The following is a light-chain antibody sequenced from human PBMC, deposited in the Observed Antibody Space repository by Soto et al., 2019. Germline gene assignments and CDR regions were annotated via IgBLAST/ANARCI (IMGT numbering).Light chain of an antibody. CDR2: DAS. CDR1: QSVVTY. Sequence: EIVLTQSPATLSLSPGERATLSCRASQSVVTYVVWYQQKPGQAPRLLIYDASNRATGVPARFSGSGSGTDFTLTISSLESEDFAVYYCQQRHMWPITFGQGTRLEIK. CDR3: QQRHMWPIT. V-gene: IGKV3-11*01. J-gene: IGKJ5*01.